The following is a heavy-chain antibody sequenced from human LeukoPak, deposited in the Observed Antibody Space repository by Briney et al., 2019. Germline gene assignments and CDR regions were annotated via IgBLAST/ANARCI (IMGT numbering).Heavy chain of an antibody. Sequence: SVKVSYKSCVHTFTIYDNNWVRQATGKGIESMGWMNTNSSNTGYAQKFQGRVTMTMNTSISTAYIELSSLRSEDTAVYYCARGLVDLDYWGQGTLVTVSS. V-gene: IGHV1-8*01. D-gene: IGHD6-13*01. CDR1: VHTFTIYD. CDR2: MNTNSSNT. J-gene: IGHJ4*02. CDR3: ARGLVDLDY.